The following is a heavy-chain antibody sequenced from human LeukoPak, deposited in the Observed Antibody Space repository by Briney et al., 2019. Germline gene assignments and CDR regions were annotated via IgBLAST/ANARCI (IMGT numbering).Heavy chain of an antibody. CDR2: IYYSGNT. V-gene: IGHV4-30-4*08. D-gene: IGHD2-2*01. CDR3: ARAPPGCNTSCYYYHYYYMDV. CDR1: GGSISSGDYY. Sequence: PSETLSLTCTVSGGSISSGDYYWSWIRQPPGKGLEWIGYIYYSGNTYYNPSLKSRVTISVDTSKNQFSLKLSSVTAADTAVYYCARAPPGCNTSCYYYHYYYMDVWGKGTTITVSS. J-gene: IGHJ6*03.